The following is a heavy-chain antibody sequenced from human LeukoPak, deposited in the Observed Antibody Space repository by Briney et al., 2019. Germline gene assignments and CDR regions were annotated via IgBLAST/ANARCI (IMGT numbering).Heavy chain of an antibody. D-gene: IGHD3-10*01. V-gene: IGHV3-23*01. Sequence: GGSLRLSCAASGFTVSSNYMSWVRQAPGKGLEWVSGISGSGGSTYYTDSVKARFTISRDNSKNMLYLQMSSLRTEDTAVYYCATGWSLIRGVANWFDPWGQGTLVSVSS. J-gene: IGHJ5*02. CDR1: GFTVSSNY. CDR3: ATGWSLIRGVANWFDP. CDR2: ISGSGGST.